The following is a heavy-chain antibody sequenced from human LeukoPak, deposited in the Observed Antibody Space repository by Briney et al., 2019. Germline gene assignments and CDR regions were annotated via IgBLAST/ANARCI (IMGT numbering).Heavy chain of an antibody. CDR2: IYSGGTT. J-gene: IGHJ4*02. D-gene: IGHD6-19*01. CDR1: GGSISSSRYF. Sequence: SETLSLTCSVSGGSISSSRYFWGWIRQPPGKGLEWIGNIYSGGTTYYNPSLKSQVTISVDTSANQFSLRLTSVTAADTAVYYCARSFSGWSFDYWGQGTLVTVSS. CDR3: ARSFSGWSFDY. V-gene: IGHV4-39*07.